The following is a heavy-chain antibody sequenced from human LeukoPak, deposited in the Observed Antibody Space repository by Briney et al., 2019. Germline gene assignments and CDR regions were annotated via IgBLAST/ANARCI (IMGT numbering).Heavy chain of an antibody. CDR3: ARERPSGYTTYFDY. J-gene: IGHJ4*02. D-gene: IGHD3-22*01. V-gene: IGHV1-2*02. Sequence: ASVKVSCKASGYTFTGYYMHWVRQAPGQGLEWMGWINPNSGGTNYAQKFQGRVTMTRDTSISTAYMELSRLRSDDTAVYYCARERPSGYTTYFDYWGQGTLVTVSS. CDR1: GYTFTGYY. CDR2: INPNSGGT.